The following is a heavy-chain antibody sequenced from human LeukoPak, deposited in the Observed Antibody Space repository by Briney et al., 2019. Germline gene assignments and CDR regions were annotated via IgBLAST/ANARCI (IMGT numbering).Heavy chain of an antibody. CDR3: ARDSTPTVTTYFDY. CDR2: ISSDGRST. J-gene: IGHJ4*02. V-gene: IGHV3-74*01. Sequence: PGGSLRLSCAASGFIFSSYYIHWVRQAPGEGLVWISRISSDGRSTNYADSVKGRFSSSRDNARRVVYLQMNSLRVEDTAVYYCARDSTPTVTTYFDYWGQGTLVTVSS. CDR1: GFIFSSYY. D-gene: IGHD4-17*01.